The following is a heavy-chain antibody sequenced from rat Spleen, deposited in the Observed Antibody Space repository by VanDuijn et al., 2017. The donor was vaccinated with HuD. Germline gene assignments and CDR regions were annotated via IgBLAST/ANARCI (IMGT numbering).Heavy chain of an antibody. D-gene: IGHD1-12*03. CDR1: GFSLISYA. CDR2: IWGDGNT. CDR3: ARQYYYDGNYRDY. J-gene: IGHJ2*01. V-gene: IGHV2-13*01. Sequence: QVQLKESGPGLVQPSQTLSLTCTVSGFSLISYAVSWVRQPPGKGLEWMGVIWGDGNTNYKSALKSRLSISRDTSKSQVFLKMNSLQTDDTAKYFCARQYYYDGNYRDYWGQGVMVTVSS.